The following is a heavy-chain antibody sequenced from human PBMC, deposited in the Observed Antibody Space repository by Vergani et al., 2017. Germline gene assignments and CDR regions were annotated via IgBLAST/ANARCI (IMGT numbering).Heavy chain of an antibody. V-gene: IGHV4-4*07. CDR3: ATGAGPFDI. CDR1: GYSISRGYYWC. D-gene: IGHD7-27*01. Sequence: QVQLQESGPGLVKPSETLSLTCSVSGYSISRGYYWCWSWLRQPAGKGLEWIGRLCPSGSTNYKPSLKSRVTMSIDTSKNQFSLKLTSVTAADTAVYYCATGAGPFDIWGQGTLVTVSS. J-gene: IGHJ4*02. CDR2: LCPSGST.